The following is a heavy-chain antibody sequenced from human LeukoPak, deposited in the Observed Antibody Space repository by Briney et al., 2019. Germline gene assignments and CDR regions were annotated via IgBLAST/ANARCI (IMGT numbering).Heavy chain of an antibody. V-gene: IGHV3-21*01. D-gene: IGHD2-2*01. CDR2: ISSSSSYI. J-gene: IGHJ6*03. CDR3: AREAREPRSIVVVPAAMAHLDYYYYMDV. Sequence: GGSLTLSCAATGFTFSSYWMSWVRQAAGKGLEWVSSISSSSSYIYYAVSVKGRFTISRDNAKNSLYLQMNSLRAEDTAVYYCAREAREPRSIVVVPAAMAHLDYYYYMDVWGKGTTVTVSS. CDR1: GFTFSSYW.